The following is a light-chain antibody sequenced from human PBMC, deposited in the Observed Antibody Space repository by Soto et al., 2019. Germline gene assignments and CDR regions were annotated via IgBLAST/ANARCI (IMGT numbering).Light chain of an antibody. CDR3: QQYNSYRA. V-gene: IGKV1-9*01. CDR1: QSISSY. J-gene: IGKJ1*01. CDR2: AAS. Sequence: DIQMTQSPSSLSASVGDRVTITCRASQSISSYLNWYQQKPGKAPTLLIYAASNLQSGVPSRFSGSGSGTEFTLTISSLQPDDFATYYCQQYNSYRAFGQGTKVDIK.